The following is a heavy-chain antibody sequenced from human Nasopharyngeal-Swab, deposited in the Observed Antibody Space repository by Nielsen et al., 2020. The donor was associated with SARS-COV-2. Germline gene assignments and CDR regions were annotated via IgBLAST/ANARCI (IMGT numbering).Heavy chain of an antibody. D-gene: IGHD2-8*01. CDR2: IKSKTDGGTT. Sequence: GESLKISCAASGFTFSNAWMSWVRQAPGKGLEWVGRIKSKTDGGTTDYAAPVKGRFTISRDDSKNTLYLQMNSLKTEDTAVYYCTPSSVLMVYAMEEGYWGQGTLVTVSS. CDR1: GFTFSNAW. CDR3: TPSSVLMVYAMEEGY. V-gene: IGHV3-15*01. J-gene: IGHJ4*02.